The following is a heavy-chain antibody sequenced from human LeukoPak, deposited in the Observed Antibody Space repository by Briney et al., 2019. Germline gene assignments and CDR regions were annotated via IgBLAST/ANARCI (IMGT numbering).Heavy chain of an antibody. CDR1: GGSISSSSYY. CDR2: IYYSGST. Sequence: PSETLSLTCTVSGGSISSSSYYWGWIRQPPGKGLEWIGSIYYSGSTYYNPSLKSRVTISVDTSKNQFSLKLSSVTAADTAVYYCARDPHSYGYRSVPHWGQGTLVTVSS. D-gene: IGHD5-18*01. CDR3: ARDPHSYGYRSVPH. V-gene: IGHV4-39*07. J-gene: IGHJ4*02.